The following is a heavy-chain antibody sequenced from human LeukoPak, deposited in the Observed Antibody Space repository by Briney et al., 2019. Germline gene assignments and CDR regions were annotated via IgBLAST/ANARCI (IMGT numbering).Heavy chain of an antibody. CDR3: VKSRRVGANQRGLFDY. J-gene: IGHJ4*02. CDR1: GFTFSNYA. V-gene: IGHV3-23*01. D-gene: IGHD1-26*01. CDR2: VSGSGRNT. Sequence: GGSLRLSCAGSGFTFSNYAMTWVRQAPGKGLERVSSVSGSGRNTFYPDSVEGRFTISRDNSKNTVYLQMNSLRADDTAVYYCVKSRRVGANQRGLFDYWGQGTLVTVSP.